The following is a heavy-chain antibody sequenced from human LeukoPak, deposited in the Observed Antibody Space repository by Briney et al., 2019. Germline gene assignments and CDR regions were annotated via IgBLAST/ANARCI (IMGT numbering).Heavy chain of an antibody. V-gene: IGHV1-2*06. CDR1: GYTFTGHY. Sequence: GASVKVSCKASGYTFTGHYMHWVRQAPGQGLEWMGRINPNSGGKNFAQKFQGRVTMTRDTSIRTSYLELNSPRSDDTAVYYCAREVGYSSSWYGRFDPWGQGTLVTVSS. CDR2: INPNSGGK. D-gene: IGHD6-13*01. CDR3: AREVGYSSSWYGRFDP. J-gene: IGHJ5*02.